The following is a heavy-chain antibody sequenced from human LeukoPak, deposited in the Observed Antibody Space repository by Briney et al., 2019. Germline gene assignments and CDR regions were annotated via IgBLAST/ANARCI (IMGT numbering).Heavy chain of an antibody. Sequence: ASVKVSCKASGYTFTSYDINWVRQATGQGLEWMGWMNPNSGNTGYAQKFQGRVTMTRNTPIRTAYMELSSLRSEDTAVYYCARGPAAAALNWFDPWGQGTLVTVSS. CDR2: MNPNSGNT. CDR3: ARGPAAAALNWFDP. V-gene: IGHV1-8*01. J-gene: IGHJ5*02. D-gene: IGHD6-13*01. CDR1: GYTFTSYD.